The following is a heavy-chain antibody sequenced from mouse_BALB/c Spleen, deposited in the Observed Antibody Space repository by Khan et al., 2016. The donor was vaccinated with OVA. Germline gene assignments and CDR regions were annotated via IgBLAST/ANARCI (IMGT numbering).Heavy chain of an antibody. CDR3: ASYRYDDFDY. CDR1: GYTFTTYW. CDR2: IYPGDGDT. J-gene: IGHJ2*01. Sequence: QVQLKQSGAELARPGASVKLSCKASGYTFTTYWMQWVKQRPGQGLEWIGTIYPGDGDTRFNQNFKDKATLTADKSSSTAYMQLSSLASEDSAVYYCASYRYDDFDYWGQGTTLTVSS. V-gene: IGHV1-87*01. D-gene: IGHD2-14*01.